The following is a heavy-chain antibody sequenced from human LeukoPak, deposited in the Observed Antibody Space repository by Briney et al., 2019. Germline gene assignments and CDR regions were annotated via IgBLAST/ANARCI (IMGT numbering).Heavy chain of an antibody. D-gene: IGHD5-12*01. V-gene: IGHV4-4*07. CDR2: TYTSGST. CDR3: AGTRGYSGYDSGTLDY. J-gene: IGHJ4*02. CDR1: GGSISSYY. Sequence: SETLSLTCTVSGGSISSYYWSWIRQPAGKGLEWIGRTYTSGSTNYNPSLKSRVTMSVDTSKNQFSLKLSSVTAADTAVYYCAGTRGYSGYDSGTLDYWGQGTLVTVSS.